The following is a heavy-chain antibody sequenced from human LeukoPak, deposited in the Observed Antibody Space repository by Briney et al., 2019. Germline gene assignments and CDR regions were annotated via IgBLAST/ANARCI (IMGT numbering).Heavy chain of an antibody. CDR1: GGSISSYY. CDR3: ARGTSSGWYALDY. D-gene: IGHD6-19*01. Sequence: SETLFLTCTVSGGSISSYYWSWIRQPPGKGLEWIGYIYYSGSTNYNPSLKSRLTISVDTSKNQFSLKLSSVTAADTAVYYCARGTSSGWYALDYWGQGTLVTVSS. CDR2: IYYSGST. J-gene: IGHJ4*02. V-gene: IGHV4-59*08.